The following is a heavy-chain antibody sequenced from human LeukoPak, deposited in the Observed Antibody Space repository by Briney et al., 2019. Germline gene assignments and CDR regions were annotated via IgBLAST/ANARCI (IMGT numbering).Heavy chain of an antibody. CDR2: IYYSGST. V-gene: IGHV4-31*03. CDR1: GGSISSGGYY. D-gene: IGHD2-2*01. J-gene: IGHJ4*02. Sequence: SETLSLTCTVSGGSISSGGYYWSWIRQHPGKGLEWIGYIYYSGSTYYNPSLKNRVTILVDTSKNQFSLKLSSVTAADTAVYYCARTPRGYCSSTSCYVFDYWGQGTLVTVSS. CDR3: ARTPRGYCSSTSCYVFDY.